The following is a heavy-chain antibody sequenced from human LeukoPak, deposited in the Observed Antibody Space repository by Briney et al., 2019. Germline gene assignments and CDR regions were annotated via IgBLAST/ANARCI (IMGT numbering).Heavy chain of an antibody. Sequence: SETLSLTCTVSGGSISSGSYYWSWIRQPAGKGPEWIGRIYTSGSTNYNPSLKSRVTISVDTSKNQFSLKLSSVTAADTAVYYCARDPYDLRDMDVWGKGTTVTVSS. J-gene: IGHJ6*03. D-gene: IGHD3-3*01. V-gene: IGHV4-61*02. CDR2: IYTSGST. CDR1: GGSISSGSYY. CDR3: ARDPYDLRDMDV.